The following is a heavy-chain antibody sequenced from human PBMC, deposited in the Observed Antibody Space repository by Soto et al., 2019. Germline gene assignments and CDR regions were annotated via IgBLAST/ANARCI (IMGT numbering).Heavy chain of an antibody. V-gene: IGHV3-23*01. CDR3: ATVHNTSRSFDY. Sequence: LRLSCAASGFNFNIYAMTWVRQAPGKGLEWVSTTGATGRTTYYADSVKGRFTVSRDNSKNTLDLQMSNLRAEDTAVYYCATVHNTSRSFDYWGQGTLVTVSS. J-gene: IGHJ4*02. CDR2: TGATGRTT. D-gene: IGHD1-20*01. CDR1: GFNFNIYA.